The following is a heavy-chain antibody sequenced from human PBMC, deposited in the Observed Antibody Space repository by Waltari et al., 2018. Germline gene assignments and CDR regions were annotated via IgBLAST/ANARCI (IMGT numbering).Heavy chain of an antibody. CDR3: ARLGGVVPQNY. V-gene: IGHV1-2*02. Sequence: QVQLVPSGAEVKKPGASVKVACKAPGHTFTGHYMHWGRQAPGQGLEWMGWINPNSGGTNYEQKFQGRVTMTRDTSISTAYMELSRLRSDDTAVYYCARLGGVVPQNYWGQGTLVTVSS. CDR1: GHTFTGHY. J-gene: IGHJ4*02. CDR2: INPNSGGT. D-gene: IGHD3-16*01.